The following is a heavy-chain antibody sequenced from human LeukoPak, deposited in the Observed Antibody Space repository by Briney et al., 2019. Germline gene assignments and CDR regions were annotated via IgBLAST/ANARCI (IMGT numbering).Heavy chain of an antibody. Sequence: GRSLRLSCAASGFTFSSYAMHWVRQAPGKGLEWVAVISYDGSNKYYADSVKGRFTNSRDNSKNTLYLQMNSLRAEDTAVYYCARDLGYYDSSGILGYWGQGTLVTVSS. D-gene: IGHD3-22*01. V-gene: IGHV3-30*04. CDR3: ARDLGYYDSSGILGY. J-gene: IGHJ4*02. CDR1: GFTFSSYA. CDR2: ISYDGSNK.